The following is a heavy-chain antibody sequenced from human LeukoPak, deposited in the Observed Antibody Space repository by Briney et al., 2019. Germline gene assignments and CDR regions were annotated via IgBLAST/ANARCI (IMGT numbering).Heavy chain of an antibody. CDR1: GYTFTSYG. Sequence: GASVKVSCKASGYTFTSYGISWVRQAPGQGLEWMGWISAYNGNTNYAQKLQGRVTMTTDTSTSTAYVELRSLRSDDTAVYYCARVIGPVAVAVVYWGQGTLVTVSS. J-gene: IGHJ4*02. CDR2: ISAYNGNT. CDR3: ARVIGPVAVAVVY. D-gene: IGHD6-19*01. V-gene: IGHV1-18*01.